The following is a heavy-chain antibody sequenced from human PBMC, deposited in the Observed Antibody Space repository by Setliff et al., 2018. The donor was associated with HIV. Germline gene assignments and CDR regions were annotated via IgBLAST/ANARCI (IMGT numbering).Heavy chain of an antibody. Sequence: ASVKVSCKASGYTFTSYYMHWVRQAPGQGLEWMGIINPSGGSTSYAQKFQGRVTMTRDTSTSTVYMELSSLRSEDTAVYYCARDRQDIVVVPAARRPEAFDIWGQGTMVTVS. V-gene: IGHV1-46*01. CDR2: INPSGGST. J-gene: IGHJ3*02. D-gene: IGHD2-2*01. CDR3: ARDRQDIVVVPAARRPEAFDI. CDR1: GYTFTSYY.